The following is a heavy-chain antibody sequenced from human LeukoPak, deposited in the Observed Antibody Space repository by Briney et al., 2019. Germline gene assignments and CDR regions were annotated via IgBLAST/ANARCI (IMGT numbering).Heavy chain of an antibody. D-gene: IGHD3-22*01. CDR3: ALGYYDSSGYYYWMDYYGMDV. Sequence: PGGSLRLSCAASGFTFSSYAMHWVRQAPGKGLDYVSAINSNGGSTYYADSVKGRFTNSRDNSKNTLYLQMGSLRAEDMAVYYCALGYYDSSGYYYWMDYYGMDVWGQGTTVTVSS. J-gene: IGHJ6*02. CDR2: INSNGGST. V-gene: IGHV3-64*02. CDR1: GFTFSSYA.